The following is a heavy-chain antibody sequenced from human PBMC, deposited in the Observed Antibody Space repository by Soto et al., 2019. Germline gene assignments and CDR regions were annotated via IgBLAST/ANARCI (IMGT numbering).Heavy chain of an antibody. CDR3: ARGNPQFRGVFDF. CDR2: VYYGGTA. CDR1: GASLSSGGYS. J-gene: IGHJ4*02. V-gene: IGHV4-30-2*01. Sequence: SETLSLTCSVSGASLSSGGYSWSWFRRPPGKALEWIAYVYYGGTASYNPSLKSRVTISVDSSKNQFSLTVKSVTAADTAAYLCARGNPQFRGVFDFWGRGTQVTVSS. D-gene: IGHD3-10*01.